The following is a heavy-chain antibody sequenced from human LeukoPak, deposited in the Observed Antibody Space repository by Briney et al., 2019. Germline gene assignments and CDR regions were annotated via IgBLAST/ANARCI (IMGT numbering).Heavy chain of an antibody. CDR3: ARDAYYYGSGSYWFDP. Sequence: ASVKVSCKASGYTFTGYYMHWVRQAPGQGLEWMGWINPNSGGTNYAQQFQGRVTMTRDTSISTAYMELSRLRSDDTAVYYCARDAYYYGSGSYWFDPWGQGTLVTVSS. J-gene: IGHJ5*02. V-gene: IGHV1-2*02. CDR1: GYTFTGYY. D-gene: IGHD3-10*01. CDR2: INPNSGGT.